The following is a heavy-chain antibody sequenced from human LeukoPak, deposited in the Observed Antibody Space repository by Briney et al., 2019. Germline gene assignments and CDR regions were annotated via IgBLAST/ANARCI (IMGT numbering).Heavy chain of an antibody. CDR3: ARGRGSSWYYFDY. D-gene: IGHD6-13*01. V-gene: IGHV4-4*07. J-gene: IGHJ4*02. Sequence: SETLSLTCTVSGGSISSYYWSWVRQPAGKGLEWIGRIYTSGNTNYNPSLKGRVTMSVDTSKNQFSLNLSSVAAADTAVYYCARGRGSSWYYFDYWGQGTLVTVSS. CDR2: IYTSGNT. CDR1: GGSISSYY.